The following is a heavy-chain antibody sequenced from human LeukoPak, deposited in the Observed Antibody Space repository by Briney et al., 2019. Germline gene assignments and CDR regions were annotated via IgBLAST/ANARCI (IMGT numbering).Heavy chain of an antibody. V-gene: IGHV4-30-4*02. CDR1: RGAIRSGDYY. CDR3: ARAGLVVPAANFDY. CDR2: IYYSGST. J-gene: IGHJ4*02. D-gene: IGHD2-2*01. Sequence: PSDTLSLTCTVSRGAIRSGDYYWSWIRQPPGRGLECVGYIYYSGSTYYNPSLKSRVTISVDTSTNQFSLKLSSVTAADTAVYYCARAGLVVPAANFDYWGEGTLVTVSS.